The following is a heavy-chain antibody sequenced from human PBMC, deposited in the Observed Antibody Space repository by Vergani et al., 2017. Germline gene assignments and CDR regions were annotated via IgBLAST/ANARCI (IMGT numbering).Heavy chain of an antibody. Sequence: QLQLQESGSGLVKPSQTLCLTCSVSGDSISSGVYYWNWIRQHPGKGLEWIGYIYSTGSTHHNPSLRRRINMSVDTSKNQFSLKLNSVTAADTAMYYCARMGGYXEGDAFRIGYFDSWGPGILVTVSS. CDR3: ARMGGYXEGDAFRIGYFDS. V-gene: IGHV4-31*03. CDR2: IYSTGST. J-gene: IGHJ4*02. D-gene: IGHD2-2*01. CDR1: GDSISSGVYY.